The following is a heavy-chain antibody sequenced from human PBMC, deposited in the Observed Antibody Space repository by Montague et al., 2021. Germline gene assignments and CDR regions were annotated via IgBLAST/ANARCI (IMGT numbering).Heavy chain of an antibody. CDR3: VKDTTTDGIDI. Sequence: SETLSLTCTVSGGSISNYFWTWIRQPPGKGLEWIGFITYSGRTNFNPSLKSRVTISLDTSKNQFSLNLSSVTAADTAVYFCVKDTTTDGIDIWGQGTMVTVSS. CDR2: ITYSGRT. J-gene: IGHJ3*02. CDR1: GGSISNYF. D-gene: IGHD1-1*01. V-gene: IGHV4-59*13.